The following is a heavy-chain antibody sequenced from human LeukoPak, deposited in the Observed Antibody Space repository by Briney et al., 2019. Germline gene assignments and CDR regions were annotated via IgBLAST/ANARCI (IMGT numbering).Heavy chain of an antibody. CDR1: GFTFSSYA. J-gene: IGHJ4*02. CDR3: ARDLKDPFQYYFDY. CDR2: ISSNGGST. Sequence: GGSLRLSCAASGFTFSSYAMHWVRQAPGKGLEYVSAISSNGGSTSYANSVKGRFTISRDNSKNTLYLQMNSLRAEDTAVYYCARDLKDPFQYYFDYWGQGTLVTVSS. V-gene: IGHV3-64*01.